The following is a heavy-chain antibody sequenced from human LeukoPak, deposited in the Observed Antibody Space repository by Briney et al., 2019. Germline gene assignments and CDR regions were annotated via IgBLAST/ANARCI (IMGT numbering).Heavy chain of an antibody. CDR1: GGTFSSYA. V-gene: IGHV1-69*13. D-gene: IGHD2-15*01. CDR3: AREYCSGGSCYSWSGHYYYYYYMDV. CDR2: IIPIFGTA. Sequence: ASVKVSCKASGGTFSSYAISWVRQAPGQGLEWMGGIIPIFGTANYAKKFQGRVTITADESTSTAYLELSSLRSEDTAVYYCAREYCSGGSCYSWSGHYYYYYYMDVWGKGTTVTVSS. J-gene: IGHJ6*03.